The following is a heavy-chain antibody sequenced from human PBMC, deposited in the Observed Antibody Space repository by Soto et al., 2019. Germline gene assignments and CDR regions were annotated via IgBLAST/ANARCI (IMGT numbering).Heavy chain of an antibody. CDR2: ISAYNGNT. CDR3: ASGAREAAAAPYYYYGMDV. J-gene: IGHJ6*02. D-gene: IGHD6-13*01. CDR1: GYTFTSYG. V-gene: IGHV1-18*01. Sequence: QVQLVQSGAEVKKPGASVKVSCKASGYTFTSYGISWVRQAPGQGLEWMGWISAYNGNTNYAQKLQGRVTMTTDTSTSTAYMELRSLRSDATAVYYCASGAREAAAAPYYYYGMDVWGQGTTVTVSS.